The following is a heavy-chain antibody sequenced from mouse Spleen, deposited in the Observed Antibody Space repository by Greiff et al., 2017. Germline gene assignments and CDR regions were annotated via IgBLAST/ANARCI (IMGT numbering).Heavy chain of an antibody. CDR3: ARGELGSSYFDY. CDR1: GYAFSSYW. J-gene: IGHJ2*01. Sequence: QVQLQQSGAELVKPGASVKISCKASGYAFSSYWMNWVKQRPGKGLEWIGQIYPGDGDTNYNGKFKGKATLTADKSSSTAYMQLSSLTSEDSAVYFCARGELGSSYFDYWGQGTTLTVSS. CDR2: IYPGDGDT. V-gene: IGHV1-80*01. D-gene: IGHD1-1*01.